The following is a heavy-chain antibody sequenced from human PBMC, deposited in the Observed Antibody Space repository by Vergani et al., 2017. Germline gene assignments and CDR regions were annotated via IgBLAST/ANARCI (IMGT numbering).Heavy chain of an antibody. D-gene: IGHD3-16*01. CDR2: ISDDGGYT. CDR1: GFTFSNHA. J-gene: IGHJ6*03. CDR3: ARDKSKRAPAVMGTYYYYMDV. Sequence: QVQLVESGGGVVQIGGSLRLSCAASGFTFSNHAMHWVRQAPGKGLEWLAAISDDGGYTPHADLVEGRFTISRDNSMHTLYLEMESLRVEDTAVYFCARDKSKRAPAVMGTYYYYMDVWGKGTKVTVSS. V-gene: IGHV3-30-3*01.